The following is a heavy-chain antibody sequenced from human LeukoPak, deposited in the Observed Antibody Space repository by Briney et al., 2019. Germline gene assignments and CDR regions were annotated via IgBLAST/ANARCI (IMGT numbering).Heavy chain of an antibody. D-gene: IGHD1-26*01. J-gene: IGHJ3*02. Sequence: SETLSLTCTVSGGSISSHYWSWIRQPPGRGLEWIGYIYYSGSTNYNPSLKSRVTISVDTSKNQFSLKLSSVTAADTAVYYCARGNEWDPRAFDIWGQGTMVTVSS. CDR1: GGSISSHY. CDR2: IYYSGST. CDR3: ARGNEWDPRAFDI. V-gene: IGHV4-59*11.